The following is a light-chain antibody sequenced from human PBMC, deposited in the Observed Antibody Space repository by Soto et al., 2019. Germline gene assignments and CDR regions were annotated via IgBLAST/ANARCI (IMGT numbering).Light chain of an antibody. Sequence: QSALTQHASVSGSPGQSITISCTGTSSDVGSYNLVSWYQQHPGKAPKLMIYEVSKRPSGVSNRFSGSKSGNTASLTISGLQAEDEADYYCCSYAGSSTLYVFGTGTKLTVL. J-gene: IGLJ1*01. CDR3: CSYAGSSTLYV. V-gene: IGLV2-23*02. CDR1: SSDVGSYNL. CDR2: EVS.